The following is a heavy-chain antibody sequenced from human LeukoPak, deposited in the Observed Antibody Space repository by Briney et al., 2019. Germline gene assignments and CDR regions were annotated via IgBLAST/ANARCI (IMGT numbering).Heavy chain of an antibody. V-gene: IGHV4-4*02. D-gene: IGHD1-26*01. J-gene: IGHJ4*02. CDR2: VHKSGST. Sequence: PSETLSLTCAVSTDSITSNWWSWVRQPPGKGLEWIGEVHKSGSTNYYPSLQSRVTISIDKSKNQIALELTSVTAADTAVYYCAKEIVGAPTPGSYWGQGILVTVSS. CDR3: AKEIVGAPTPGSY. CDR1: TDSITSNW.